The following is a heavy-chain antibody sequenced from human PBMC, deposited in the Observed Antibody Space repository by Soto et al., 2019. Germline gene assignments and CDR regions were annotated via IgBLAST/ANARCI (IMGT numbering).Heavy chain of an antibody. CDR1: GYTFTSYA. V-gene: IGHV1-3*01. J-gene: IGHJ3*02. D-gene: IGHD3-10*01. Sequence: GASVKVSCKASGYTFTSYAKHWVRQAHGQRIGWMGWINAGNGNTKYSQRFQGRVTITRDTSASTAYMELSSLRSEDTAVYYCARDRGRITMVRGVLPDAFDIWGQGTMVTVSS. CDR3: ARDRGRITMVRGVLPDAFDI. CDR2: INAGNGNT.